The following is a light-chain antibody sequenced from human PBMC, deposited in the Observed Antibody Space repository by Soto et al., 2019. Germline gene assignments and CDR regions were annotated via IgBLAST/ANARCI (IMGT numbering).Light chain of an antibody. J-gene: IGKJ4*01. V-gene: IGKV3-20*01. Sequence: EIVLTQSPGTLSLSPGERATLSCRASQSVSSSFLAWYQQKPGQAPRLLIYGASSRATGIPDRFSGSGSGTDFTLTINRLEPEGFAVYYCQQYDSSPLTFGGGTKVEIK. CDR2: GAS. CDR3: QQYDSSPLT. CDR1: QSVSSSF.